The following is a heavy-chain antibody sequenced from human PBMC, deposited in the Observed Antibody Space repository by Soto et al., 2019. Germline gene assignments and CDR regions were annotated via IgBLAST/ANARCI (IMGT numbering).Heavy chain of an antibody. J-gene: IGHJ5*02. CDR1: GGSMSKFY. CDR3: VRDGSKTLRDCFDP. D-gene: IGHD4-17*01. CDR2: VYATGTS. Sequence: SETLSLTCSVSGGSMSKFYWSWIRKTAGKGLEWMGRVYATGTSDYNPSLRSRIAMSVDISKKTFSLRLRSVTAADTGVYYCVRDGSKTLRDCFDPWGQGILVTVS. V-gene: IGHV4-4*07.